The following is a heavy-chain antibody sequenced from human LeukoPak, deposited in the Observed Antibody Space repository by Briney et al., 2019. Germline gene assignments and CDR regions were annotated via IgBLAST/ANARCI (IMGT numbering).Heavy chain of an antibody. V-gene: IGHV3-48*03. CDR2: ISSSGSTR. CDR1: GFTFSSYE. J-gene: IGHJ4*02. CDR3: AREYRIATAGHFDY. D-gene: IGHD6-13*01. Sequence: GGSLRLSCAASGFTFSSYEMNWVRQAPGKGLEWISYISSSGSTRYYADSMKGRFTISRDNAKNSLYLQMNSLRAEDTAVYYCAREYRIATAGHFDYWGQGTLVTVSS.